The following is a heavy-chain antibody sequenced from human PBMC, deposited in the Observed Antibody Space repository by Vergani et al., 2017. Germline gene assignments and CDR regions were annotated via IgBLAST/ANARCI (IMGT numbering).Heavy chain of an antibody. Sequence: EVQLVESGGGLVQPGRSLRLSCTASGFTFGDYAISWFRQAPGKGLEWVSGISGQNFRTHYADSVKGRFNIPRDNYKNTVYWQINSLRAEDNAFYYCAELYGDYCFSPFWGQGNLGTVSS. CDR1: GFTFGDYA. CDR2: ISGQNFRT. V-gene: IGHV3-23*04. J-gene: IGHJ4*02. CDR3: AELYGDYCFSPF. D-gene: IGHD2-21*01.